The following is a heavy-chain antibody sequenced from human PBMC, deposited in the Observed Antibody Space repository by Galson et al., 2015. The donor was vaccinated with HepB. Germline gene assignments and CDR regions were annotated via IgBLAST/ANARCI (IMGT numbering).Heavy chain of an antibody. J-gene: IGHJ6*02. CDR2: ISYDGSNK. CDR1: GFTFSSYG. CDR3: AKDLDTAMVYYYYYGMDV. V-gene: IGHV3-30*18. D-gene: IGHD5-18*01. Sequence: SLRLSCEASGFTFSSYGMHWVRQAPGQGLEWVAGISYDGSNKYYADSVKGRFTISRDNSKNTLYLQMNSLRAEDTAVYYCAKDLDTAMVYYYYYGMDVWGQGTTVTVSS.